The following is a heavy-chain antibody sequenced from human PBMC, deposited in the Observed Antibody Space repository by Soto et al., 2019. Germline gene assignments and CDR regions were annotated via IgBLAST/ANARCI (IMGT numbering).Heavy chain of an antibody. CDR1: GYSFANQA. V-gene: IGHV1-18*01. D-gene: IGHD3-22*01. CDR2: ISGRSGNS. Sequence: QVPLVQSGTEVKKPGASVKVSCKTSGYSFANQAINWVRQAPGQGLEWVGWISGRSGNSNYAETVRGRVTMTTDTSTGTAYLELRALSTDVTAVYYCTRGYDSSAYFYPLGDGMDVWGQGTTVTVSS. CDR3: TRGYDSSAYFYPLGDGMDV. J-gene: IGHJ6*02.